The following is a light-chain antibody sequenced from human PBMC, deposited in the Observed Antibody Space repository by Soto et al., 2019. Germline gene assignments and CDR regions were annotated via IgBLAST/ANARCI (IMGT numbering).Light chain of an antibody. Sequence: DIQMTQAPSSLSASVGDRVTITCRASQSFSSYLNWYQQKLGKAPKLLIDAASSLQSGVPSRFSGSGSGTDFTLTSSSLQPEDFATYYCQKSYSTPRTFGQGTKVDIK. CDR3: QKSYSTPRT. CDR2: AAS. V-gene: IGKV1-39*01. J-gene: IGKJ1*01. CDR1: QSFSSY.